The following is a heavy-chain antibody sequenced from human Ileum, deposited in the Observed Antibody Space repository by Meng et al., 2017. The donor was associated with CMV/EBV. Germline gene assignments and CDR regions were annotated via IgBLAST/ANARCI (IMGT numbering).Heavy chain of an antibody. D-gene: IGHD6-6*01. CDR3: ARESELLRFDH. CDR1: GDSVSTNNVA. J-gene: IGHJ4*02. V-gene: IGHV6-1*01. CDR2: TAYRSKWDY. Sequence: QIPLQPSGPGLVQSSQTLSLTCDISGDSVSTNNVAWNWIRQSPLRGLEWLGRTAYRSKWDYEYSVSVKSRITISPDTSKNQFSLQLRSVTPEDTAVYYCARESELLRFDHWGQGTLVTVSS.